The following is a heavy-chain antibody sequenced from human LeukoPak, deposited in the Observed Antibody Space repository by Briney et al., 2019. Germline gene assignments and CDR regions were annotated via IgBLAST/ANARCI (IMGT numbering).Heavy chain of an antibody. D-gene: IGHD6-13*01. CDR3: ARVAEAAAFDY. J-gene: IGHJ4*02. V-gene: IGHV3-21*01. CDR1: GFTFSSYA. Sequence: GGSLRLSCAASGFTFSSYAMSWVRQAPGKGLEWVSSISSSSRYIYYADSMKGRFTISRDNAKNSLFLQMNSLRAEDTAVYYCARVAEAAAFDYWGQGTLVTVSS. CDR2: ISSSSRYI.